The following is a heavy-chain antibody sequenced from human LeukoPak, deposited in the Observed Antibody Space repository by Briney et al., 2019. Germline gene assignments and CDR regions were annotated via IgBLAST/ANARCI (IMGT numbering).Heavy chain of an antibody. J-gene: IGHJ4*02. CDR3: ARDTGDDPKFEN. V-gene: IGHV1-2*02. CDR2: INPNTGRT. Sequence: ASVKVSCKTSGYNFTDYYIHWVRQAPGQGLEWMGWINPNTGRTDSAQKFQGRVSMTRDTSISTGYMELRSLRSDDTAVYYCARDTGDDPKFENWGQGTLVTVSS. CDR1: GYNFTDYY. D-gene: IGHD7-27*01.